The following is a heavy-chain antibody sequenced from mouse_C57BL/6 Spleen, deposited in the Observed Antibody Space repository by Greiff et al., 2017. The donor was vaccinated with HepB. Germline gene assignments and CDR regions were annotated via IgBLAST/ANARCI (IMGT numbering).Heavy chain of an antibody. CDR3: ARRWDKRYFDV. CDR1: GYTFTSYW. CDR2: IDPSDSET. Sequence: QVQLQQPGAELVRPGSSVKLSCKASGYTFTSYWMHWVKQRPIQGLEWIGNIDPSDSETHYNQKFKDKATLTVDKSSSTAYMQLSSLTSEDSAVYYCARRWDKRYFDVWGTGTTVTVSS. J-gene: IGHJ1*03. V-gene: IGHV1-52*01. D-gene: IGHD4-1*01.